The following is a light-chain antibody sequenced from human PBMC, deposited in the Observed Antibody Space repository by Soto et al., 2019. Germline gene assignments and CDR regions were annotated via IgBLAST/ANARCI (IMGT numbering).Light chain of an antibody. Sequence: QMTRFPSSVSAFVGDRVPIICGAIQGISSWLAWYQQKPGKAPKLLIYAASTLQSGVPSRFSGSGSGTHFTLTISSLKPEDLATYYCQQANSFTLTCGGGTKVEIK. CDR1: QGISSW. CDR3: QQANSFTLT. J-gene: IGKJ4*01. V-gene: IGKV1-12*01. CDR2: AAS.